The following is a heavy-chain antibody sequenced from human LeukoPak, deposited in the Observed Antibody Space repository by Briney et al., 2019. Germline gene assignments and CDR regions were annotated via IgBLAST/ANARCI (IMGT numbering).Heavy chain of an antibody. D-gene: IGHD3-22*01. CDR1: GGSISSGSYY. CDR3: ARAIRYDSNGYYFSPEEYFQH. V-gene: IGHV4-61*02. J-gene: IGHJ1*01. CDR2: IYTSGSS. Sequence: SQTLSLTCTVSGGSISSGSYYWSWIRQPAGKGLEWIGRIYTSGSSNYNPSLKSRVTISVDTSKSQFSLKLSSVTAADTAVYYCARAIRYDSNGYYFSPEEYFQHWGQGTLVTVSS.